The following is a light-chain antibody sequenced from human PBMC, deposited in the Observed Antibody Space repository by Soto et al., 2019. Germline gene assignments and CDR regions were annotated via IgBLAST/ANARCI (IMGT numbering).Light chain of an antibody. CDR2: GAS. Sequence: EVVLTQSPATLSLSPGERATLSCRASQRVSSTFLAWYQQKPGQAPRLLIYGASSRATGIPDRFSGSGSGTDFTLTISRLQPEDFAVYYCQQYGVSLTFGGRTKVEIK. V-gene: IGKV3-20*01. J-gene: IGKJ4*01. CDR3: QQYGVSLT. CDR1: QRVSSTF.